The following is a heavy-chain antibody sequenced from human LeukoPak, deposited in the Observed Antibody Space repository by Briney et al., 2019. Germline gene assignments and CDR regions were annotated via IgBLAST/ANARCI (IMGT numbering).Heavy chain of an antibody. Sequence: GESLKISCKGSGYSFTNYWIGWVRQMPGKGLELMGIIYPGDSDTKYSPSFQGQVTISADKSINTAYLQWSSLKASDTAIYYCASLTRIRGIIAYYFDSWGQGTLVTVSS. V-gene: IGHV5-51*01. CDR1: GYSFTNYW. CDR2: IYPGDSDT. D-gene: IGHD3-10*01. CDR3: ASLTRIRGIIAYYFDS. J-gene: IGHJ4*02.